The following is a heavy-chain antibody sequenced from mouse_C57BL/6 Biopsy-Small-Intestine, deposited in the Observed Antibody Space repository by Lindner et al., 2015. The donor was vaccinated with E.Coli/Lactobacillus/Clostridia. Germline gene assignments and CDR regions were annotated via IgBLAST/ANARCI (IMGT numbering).Heavy chain of an antibody. D-gene: IGHD2-1*01. J-gene: IGHJ4*01. CDR2: INPSGGST. V-gene: IGHV1-53*01. Sequence: SVKVSCKASGYTFTKYYMHWVRQAPGQGLEWMGIINPSGGSTSHAQKFQGRVTMTRDTSTSTVFMELSSLRSEDTAVYYCARELVVGTTSGWFHPWGQGTLVTVSS. CDR3: ARELVVGTTSGWFHP. CDR1: GYTFTKYY.